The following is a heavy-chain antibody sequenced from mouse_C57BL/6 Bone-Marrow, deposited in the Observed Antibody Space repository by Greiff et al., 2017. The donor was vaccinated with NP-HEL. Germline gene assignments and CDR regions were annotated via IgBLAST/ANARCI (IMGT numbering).Heavy chain of an antibody. D-gene: IGHD2-1*01. V-gene: IGHV1-80*01. J-gene: IGHJ3*01. CDR3: AREGIYYGNRFAY. CDR1: GYAFSSYW. CDR2: IYPGDGDT. Sequence: VQLQESGAELVKPGASVKISCKASGYAFSSYWMNWVKQRPGKGLEWIGQIYPGDGDTNYNGKFKGKATLTADKSSSTAYMQLSGLTSEDSAVYFCAREGIYYGNRFAYWGQGTLVTVSA.